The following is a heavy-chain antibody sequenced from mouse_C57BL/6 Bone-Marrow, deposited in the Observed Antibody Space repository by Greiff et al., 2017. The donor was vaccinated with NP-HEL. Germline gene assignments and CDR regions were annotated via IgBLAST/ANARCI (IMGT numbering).Heavy chain of an antibody. J-gene: IGHJ4*01. CDR1: GYTFTSYW. CDR3: TSAYYSKREYYYAMDY. D-gene: IGHD2-5*01. V-gene: IGHV1-5*01. Sequence: EVQLQQSGTVLARPGASVKMSCKTSGYTFTSYWMHWVKQRPGQGLEWIGAIYPGNSDTSYNQKFKGKAKLTAVTSASTAYMELSSLTNEDSAVYYCTSAYYSKREYYYAMDYWGQGTSVTVSS. CDR2: IYPGNSDT.